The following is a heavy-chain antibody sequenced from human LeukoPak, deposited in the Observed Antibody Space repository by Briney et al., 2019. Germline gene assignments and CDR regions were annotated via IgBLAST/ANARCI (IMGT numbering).Heavy chain of an antibody. CDR3: ARDLTWTRGYTRSWYFDL. CDR2: IYTSATT. Sequence: KGLEWXXRIYTSATTTYTPSLNSRVTMSVDTSKNHFSLKLSSVTAADTAVYYCARDLTWTRGYTRSWYFDLWGRGTLVTVSS. J-gene: IGHJ2*01. V-gene: IGHV4-4*07. D-gene: IGHD5-12*01.